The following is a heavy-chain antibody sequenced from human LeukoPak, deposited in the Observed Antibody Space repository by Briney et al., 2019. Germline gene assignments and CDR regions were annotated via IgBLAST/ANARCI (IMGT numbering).Heavy chain of an antibody. V-gene: IGHV1-69*01. J-gene: IGHJ6*02. CDR2: IIPIFGTA. CDR1: GGTFSSYA. Sequence: GPSLKVSCKASGGTFSSYAISWVRQAAGQGLEWKGGIIPIFGTANYAQKFQGRVTITADESTSTAYMELSSLRSEDTAVYYCARESNYGSGSRYYYYGMDVWGQGTTVTVSS. CDR3: ARESNYGSGSRYYYYGMDV. D-gene: IGHD3-10*01.